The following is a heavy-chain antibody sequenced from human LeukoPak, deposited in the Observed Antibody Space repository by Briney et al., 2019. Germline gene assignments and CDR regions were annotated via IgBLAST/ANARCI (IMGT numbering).Heavy chain of an antibody. CDR1: GASITSYY. D-gene: IGHD6-6*01. J-gene: IGHJ4*02. Sequence: SETLSLTCTVSGASITSYYWSWIRQPPGKGLEWIGYIYHSGSTYYNPSLKSRVTISVDRSKNQLSLKLSSVTAADTAVYYCARKVAARPPTAFDYWGQGTLVTVSS. CDR3: ARKVAARPPTAFDY. CDR2: IYHSGST. V-gene: IGHV4-59*12.